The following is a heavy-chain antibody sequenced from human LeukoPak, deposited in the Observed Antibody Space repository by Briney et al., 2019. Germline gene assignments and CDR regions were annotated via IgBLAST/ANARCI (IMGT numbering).Heavy chain of an antibody. V-gene: IGHV3-30*02. CDR2: IRYDGSNK. CDR1: GFTFSSYG. CDR3: SKVSAAAGTNYFDY. J-gene: IGHJ4*02. D-gene: IGHD6-13*01. Sequence: GGSLRLSCAASGFTFSSYGMHWVRQAPGKGLEWVSFIRYDGSNKYYADSVKGRFTISRDNSKNTLYLQMNSLRAEDTAVYYCSKVSAAAGTNYFDYWGQGTLVTVSS.